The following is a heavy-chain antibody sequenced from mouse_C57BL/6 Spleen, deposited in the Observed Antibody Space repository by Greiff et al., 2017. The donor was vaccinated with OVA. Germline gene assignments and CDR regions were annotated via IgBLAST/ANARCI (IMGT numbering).Heavy chain of an antibody. CDR3: ARGGQLRTLFAD. J-gene: IGHJ3*01. CDR2: IDTYDSYT. D-gene: IGHD3-2*02. V-gene: IGHV1-50*01. CDR1: GYTFTSYW. Sequence: VQLQQPGAELVKPGASVKLSCKASGYTFTSYWMQWVKQRPGQGLEWIGGIDTYDSYTHYNQKFKRKATLTVDTPSSTAYMQLSSLTSEDFSVYDCARGGQLRTLFADWGQGTLVTVSA.